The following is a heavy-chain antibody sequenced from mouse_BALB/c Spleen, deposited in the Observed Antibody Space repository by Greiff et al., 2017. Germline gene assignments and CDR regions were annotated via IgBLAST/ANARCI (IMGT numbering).Heavy chain of an antibody. V-gene: IGHV5-17*02. CDR3: AREGPYWRYAMDY. CDR1: GFTFSSFG. Sequence: EVMLVESGGGLVQPGGSRKLSCAASGFTFSSFGMHWVRQTPEKGLEWVAYISSGSSTIYYADTVKGRFTISRDNPKNTLFLQMTSLRSEDTAMYYGAREGPYWRYAMDYWGQGTSVTVSS. J-gene: IGHJ4*01. D-gene: IGHD2-10*01. CDR2: ISSGSSTI.